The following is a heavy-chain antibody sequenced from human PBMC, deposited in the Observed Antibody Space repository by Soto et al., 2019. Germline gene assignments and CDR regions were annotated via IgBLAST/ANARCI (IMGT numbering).Heavy chain of an antibody. Sequence: TSETLSLTCTVSGGSISSSSYYWGWIRQPPGKGLEWIGSIYYSGSTYYNPSLKSRVTISVDTSKNQFSLKLSSVTAADTAVYYCARHLEQQLVPYYFDYWGQGTLVTVSS. D-gene: IGHD6-13*01. V-gene: IGHV4-39*01. CDR1: GGSISSSSYY. CDR3: ARHLEQQLVPYYFDY. CDR2: IYYSGST. J-gene: IGHJ4*02.